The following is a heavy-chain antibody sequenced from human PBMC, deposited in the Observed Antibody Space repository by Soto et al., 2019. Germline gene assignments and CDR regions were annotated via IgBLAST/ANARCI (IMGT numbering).Heavy chain of an antibody. Sequence: PGGSLRLSCAASGFTFSSYAMSWVRQAPGKGLEWVSAISGSGGSTYYADSVKGRFTISRDNSKNTLYLQMNSLRAEDTAVYYCAIDLIGYVGLGELSLYGEDLGFWGQGTLVTVSS. J-gene: IGHJ4*02. CDR1: GFTFSSYA. V-gene: IGHV3-23*01. CDR2: ISGSGGST. CDR3: AIDLIGYVGLGELSLYGEDLGF. D-gene: IGHD3-16*02.